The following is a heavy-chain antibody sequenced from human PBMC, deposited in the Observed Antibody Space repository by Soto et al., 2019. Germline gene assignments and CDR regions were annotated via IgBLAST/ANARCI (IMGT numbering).Heavy chain of an antibody. CDR1: GYSFTSYW. CDR3: ARTSDAGGFGELLWYFYS. Sequence: PGESLKTSCKGSGYSFTSYWISWVRQMPGKGMEGMGRIDPSDSYTNYSPSFQGHVTISADKSISTAYLQWSSLKASDTAMYYCARTSDAGGFGELLWYFYSWGQGTLGNVST. D-gene: IGHD3-10*01. V-gene: IGHV5-10-1*01. J-gene: IGHJ4*02. CDR2: IDPSDSYT.